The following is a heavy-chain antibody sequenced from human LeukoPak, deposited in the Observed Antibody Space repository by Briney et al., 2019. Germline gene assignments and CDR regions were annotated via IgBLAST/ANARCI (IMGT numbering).Heavy chain of an antibody. D-gene: IGHD6-13*01. V-gene: IGHV3-21*01. J-gene: IGHJ4*02. Sequence: PGGSLRLSCAASAFTFSTYSMNWVRQAPGKGLEWVSSIGSSTNYIYYADSVKGRFTISRDNAKNSLSLQMNSLRAEDTAVYYCARGKYSSSWDPIDYWGQGTLVTVSS. CDR1: AFTFSTYS. CDR2: IGSSTNYI. CDR3: ARGKYSSSWDPIDY.